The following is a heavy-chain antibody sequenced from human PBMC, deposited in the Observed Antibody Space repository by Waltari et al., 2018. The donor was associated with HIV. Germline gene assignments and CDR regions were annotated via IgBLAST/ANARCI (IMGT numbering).Heavy chain of an antibody. CDR1: GFTFSSYS. Sequence: EVQLVESGGGLVQPGGSLRLSCAASGFTFSSYSMNWVRQAPGKGLEWVSYISSSSSTIYYADSVKGRFTISRDNAKNSLYLQMNSLRAEDTAVYYCARENWNYVVGEVDYWGQGTLVTVSS. CDR3: ARENWNYVVGEVDY. V-gene: IGHV3-48*04. CDR2: ISSSSSTI. D-gene: IGHD1-7*01. J-gene: IGHJ4*02.